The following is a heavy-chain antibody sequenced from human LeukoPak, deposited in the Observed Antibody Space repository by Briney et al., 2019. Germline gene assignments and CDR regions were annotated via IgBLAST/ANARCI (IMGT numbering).Heavy chain of an antibody. J-gene: IGHJ4*02. D-gene: IGHD5-12*01. CDR1: GGSVSSLY. CDR2: AYSTGGA. Sequence: SETLSLTCIVSGGSVSSLYWHWIRQSPEKGLEWIGYAYSTGGAKYNPSLKNRVTMSFDTPKNHFSLKLIPVTAADTAVYFCARSYGGYVLDEWGQGTLVVVSS. V-gene: IGHV4-59*02. CDR3: ARSYGGYVLDE.